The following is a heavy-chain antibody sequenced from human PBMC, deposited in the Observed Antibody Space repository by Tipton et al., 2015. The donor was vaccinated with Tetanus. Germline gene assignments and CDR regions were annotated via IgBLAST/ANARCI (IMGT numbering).Heavy chain of an antibody. CDR3: ARIYDFWSGYYSDH. V-gene: IGHV4-4*08. CDR1: GGSMGTNH. J-gene: IGHJ4*02. CDR2: IYSTGAT. D-gene: IGHD3-3*01. Sequence: LRLSCSVSGGSMGTNHWVWIRQAPGKRLESIGYIYSTGATKYNPSLKSRVTISVDTSKNQFSLKLSSVTAADTAVYYCARIYDFWSGYYSDHWGQGTLVTVSS.